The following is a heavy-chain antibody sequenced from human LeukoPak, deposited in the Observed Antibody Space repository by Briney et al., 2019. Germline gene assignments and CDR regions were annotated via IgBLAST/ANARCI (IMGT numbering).Heavy chain of an antibody. CDR3: AKGDSSSWLFDY. Sequence: GGSLRLSCAASGFTFSSYAMSWVRQAPGKGLEWVSGISGSGGTTYYADSVKGRFTISRDNSKNTLYLQMNSLRAEDTAVYYCAKGDSSSWLFDYWGQGTLVTVSS. D-gene: IGHD6-13*01. CDR2: ISGSGGTT. CDR1: GFTFSSYA. J-gene: IGHJ4*02. V-gene: IGHV3-23*01.